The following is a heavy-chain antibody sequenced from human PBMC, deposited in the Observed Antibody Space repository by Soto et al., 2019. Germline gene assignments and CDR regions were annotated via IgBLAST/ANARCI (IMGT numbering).Heavy chain of an antibody. D-gene: IGHD6-19*01. J-gene: IGHJ4*02. V-gene: IGHV3-30*18. Sequence: VQLVESGGGVVQPGRSLRLSCAAYGFTFSDYAMHWVRQAPGKGLEWVAVVSHDGRNTHYVDSVKGRFTISRDSSKITVTLEMTSLRAKDTAVYYCSKGGRQWLVTSDFNYWGQGALATVSS. CDR2: VSHDGRNT. CDR1: GFTFSDYA. CDR3: SKGGRQWLVTSDFNY.